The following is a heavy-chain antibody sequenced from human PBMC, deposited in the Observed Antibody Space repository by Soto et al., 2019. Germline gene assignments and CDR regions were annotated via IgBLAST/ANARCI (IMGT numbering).Heavy chain of an antibody. CDR3: VREWTGYDSGGMDY. V-gene: IGHV1-46*01. CDR2: VNPSAGST. J-gene: IGHJ4*02. Sequence: QVQLVQSGAEVKKPGASVKVSCKASGYTFTSYYMHWVRQAPGQGLEWMGIVNPSAGSTTYAKKFQGRVTMTRDTPTNTVYMELSSLRSDDTAVYYCVREWTGYDSGGMDYWGQGTLVTVSS. D-gene: IGHD3-22*01. CDR1: GYTFTSYY.